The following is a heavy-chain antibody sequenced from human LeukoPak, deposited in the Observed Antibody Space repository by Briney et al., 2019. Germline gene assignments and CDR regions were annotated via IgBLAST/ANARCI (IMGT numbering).Heavy chain of an antibody. CDR3: GRNQGYTYGSV. D-gene: IGHD3-10*01. J-gene: IGHJ4*02. CDR2: ITRSSDYI. CDR1: GFTFSDHN. V-gene: IGHV3-21*01. Sequence: GGSLRLSCAASGFTFSDHNMNWVRQAPGKGLEWVSSITRSSDYIYYADSVKGRFTISRDNAKNSLYLQTNSLRAEDTAVYYCGRNQGYTYGSVWGQGTLVTVSS.